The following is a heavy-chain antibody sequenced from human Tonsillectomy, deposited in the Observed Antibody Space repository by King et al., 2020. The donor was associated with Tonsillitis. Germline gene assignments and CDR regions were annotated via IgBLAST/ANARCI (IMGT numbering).Heavy chain of an antibody. Sequence: VQLVESGGGLVQPGGSLTLSCAASGFTFSGAAMHWVRQASGKGLEWVGLIRSKANSYATVYAASVNGRFTVSRDDSKKTAYLQVNSLKTEDTPGYYCTRGGDYDSGYYYGMDVWGQGTTVTVSS. CDR3: TRGGDYDSGYYYGMDV. CDR1: GFTFSGAA. D-gene: IGHD4-17*01. CDR2: IRSKANSYAT. V-gene: IGHV3-73*02. J-gene: IGHJ6*02.